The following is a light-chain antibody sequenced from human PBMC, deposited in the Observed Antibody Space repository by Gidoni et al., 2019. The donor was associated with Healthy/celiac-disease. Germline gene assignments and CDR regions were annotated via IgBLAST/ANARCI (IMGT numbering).Light chain of an antibody. CDR3: QQYNRYSYS. Sequence: QSPSTLSASVGDRVTITCRASQSISSWLAWYQQKPGKAPKLLIYKASSLESGVPSRFSGSGSGTEFTLTISSLQPDDFATYYCQQYNRYSYSFGQGTKLEIK. J-gene: IGKJ2*03. CDR1: QSISSW. CDR2: KAS. V-gene: IGKV1-5*03.